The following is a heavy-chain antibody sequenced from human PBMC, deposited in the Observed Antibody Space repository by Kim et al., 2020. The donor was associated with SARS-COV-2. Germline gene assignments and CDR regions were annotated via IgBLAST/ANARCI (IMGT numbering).Heavy chain of an antibody. Sequence: GSLRLSCAASGFTFSDYYTSWIRQAPGKGLEWVSYISSSGSTIYYADSVKGRFTISRDNAKNSLYLQMNSLRAEDTAVYYCARAHLGGGWTYYYYGMDVWGQGTTVTVSS. D-gene: IGHD6-19*01. CDR2: ISSSGSTI. CDR1: GFTFSDYY. V-gene: IGHV3-11*01. J-gene: IGHJ6*02. CDR3: ARAHLGGGWTYYYYGMDV.